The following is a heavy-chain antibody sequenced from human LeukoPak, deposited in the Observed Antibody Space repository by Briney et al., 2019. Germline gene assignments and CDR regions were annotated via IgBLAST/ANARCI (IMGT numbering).Heavy chain of an antibody. V-gene: IGHV1-69*04. D-gene: IGHD5/OR15-5a*01. CDR3: ARGSTHKEFEY. J-gene: IGHJ4*02. CDR2: IIPILNTT. CDR1: GGTFSGYA. Sequence: SVKVSCKASGGTFSGYAISWVRQAPGQGLEWMGRIIPILNTTQSAQSFQDRVTITADISTSTAYMELSSLRSEDTAVYYCARGSTHKEFEYWGQGTLVTVSS.